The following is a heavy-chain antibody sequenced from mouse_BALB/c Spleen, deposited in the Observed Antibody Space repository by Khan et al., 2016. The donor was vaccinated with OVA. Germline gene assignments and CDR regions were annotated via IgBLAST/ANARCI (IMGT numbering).Heavy chain of an antibody. J-gene: IGHJ3*01. V-gene: IGHV1-5*01. CDR2: IFPGHSDT. D-gene: IGHD2-12*01. Sequence: VQLKESGTVLARPGASVKMSCKASGYSFTSYLIHWVKQRPGQGLEWIGDIFPGHSDTTYNQKFKDKAKLTAGTSANTVYMELSSLTNEDSAVYYCTRGGYSSFAYWGQGTLVTVSA. CDR1: GYSFTSYL. CDR3: TRGGYSSFAY.